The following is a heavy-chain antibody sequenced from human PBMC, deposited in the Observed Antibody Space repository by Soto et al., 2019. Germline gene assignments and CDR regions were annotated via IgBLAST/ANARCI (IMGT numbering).Heavy chain of an antibody. V-gene: IGHV3-30*18. CDR2: ISSDGGTK. D-gene: IGHD6-25*01. Sequence: QVQLVESGGGVVQPGRSLRLSCAASAFIFSNYAMQWVRRAPGKGLEWVAVISSDGGTKFYGDSVKGRFTISRDNSKNTLYLQMNSLRTEDTAVYYCAKDAAAARTFDYWGQGTLVTASS. CDR1: AFIFSNYA. J-gene: IGHJ4*02. CDR3: AKDAAAARTFDY.